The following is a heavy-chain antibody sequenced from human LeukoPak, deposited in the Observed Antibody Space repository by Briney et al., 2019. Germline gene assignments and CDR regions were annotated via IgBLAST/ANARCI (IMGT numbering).Heavy chain of an antibody. V-gene: IGHV4-30-4*01. CDR1: GSSISSGDYY. Sequence: PSQTLSLTCTVSGSSISSGDYYWSCIRQTPGKGLEWIGYIYYSGSTYYNPSLKSRVTISVDTSKNQFSLKLSSVTAADTAVYYCARADYGDYLLWFDPWGQGTLVTVSS. J-gene: IGHJ5*02. CDR3: ARADYGDYLLWFDP. CDR2: IYYSGST. D-gene: IGHD4-17*01.